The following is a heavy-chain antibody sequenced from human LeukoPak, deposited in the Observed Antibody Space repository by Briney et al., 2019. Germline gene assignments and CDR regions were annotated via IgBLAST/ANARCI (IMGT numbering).Heavy chain of an antibody. Sequence: SETLSLTCAVYGGSFSGYYWSWIRQPPGKGLEWIGEINHSGSTNYNPSLKSRVTISVDTSKNQFSLKLSFVTAADTAVYYCARGARDGDYFYFDYWGQGTLVTVSS. J-gene: IGHJ4*02. D-gene: IGHD4-17*01. CDR1: GGSFSGYY. CDR2: INHSGST. CDR3: ARGARDGDYFYFDY. V-gene: IGHV4-34*01.